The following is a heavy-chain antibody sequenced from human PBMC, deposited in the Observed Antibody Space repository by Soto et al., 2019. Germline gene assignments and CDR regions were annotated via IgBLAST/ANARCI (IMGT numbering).Heavy chain of an antibody. V-gene: IGHV4-34*01. CDR2: INRSGST. D-gene: IGHD3-16*01. J-gene: IGHJ5*02. CDR3: ARGLLGGAAT. Sequence: QMQLQQWGAGLLKPSETLSLTCAVYGGSLSGYYWSWIRQPPGKGLEWIGEINRSGSTNYIPSLKSRVIISVDTSKNQFSLKLSSVTAADTAVYYCARGLLGGAATWGQGTLVTVSS. CDR1: GGSLSGYY.